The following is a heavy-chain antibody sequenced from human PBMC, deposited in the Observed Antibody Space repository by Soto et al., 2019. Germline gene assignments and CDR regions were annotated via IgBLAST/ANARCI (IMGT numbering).Heavy chain of an antibody. CDR3: MIGYCSTTSCPITGFAFDY. V-gene: IGHV3-23*01. J-gene: IGHJ4*02. Sequence: GGSLRLSCAASGFTFNSYAMSWVRQAPGKGLEWVSAISGSGSSTYYADSVKGRFTISRDNSKNTLYLQMNSLRAEDTAIYYCMIGYCSTTSCPITGFAFDYWGQGTLVTVSS. D-gene: IGHD2-2*01. CDR2: ISGSGSST. CDR1: GFTFNSYA.